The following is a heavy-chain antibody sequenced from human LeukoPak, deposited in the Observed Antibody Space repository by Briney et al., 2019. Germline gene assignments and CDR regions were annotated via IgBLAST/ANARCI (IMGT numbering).Heavy chain of an antibody. Sequence: SETLSLTCTVSGGSISSGGYYWSWIRQPPGKGLEWIGYIYHSGSTYYNPSPKSRVTISVDRSKNQFSLKLSSVTAADTAVYYCARSPVVPAAIYWFDPWGQGTLVTVSS. CDR2: IYHSGST. D-gene: IGHD2-2*01. CDR1: GGSISSGGYY. J-gene: IGHJ5*02. V-gene: IGHV4-30-2*01. CDR3: ARSPVVPAAIYWFDP.